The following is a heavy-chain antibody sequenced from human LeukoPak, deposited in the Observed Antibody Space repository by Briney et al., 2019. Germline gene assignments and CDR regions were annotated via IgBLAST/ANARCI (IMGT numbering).Heavy chain of an antibody. V-gene: IGHV1-69*04. J-gene: IGHJ4*02. CDR2: IVPLLGIA. Sequence: GASVEVSCKASGGIFSSYTISWVRQAPGQGLEWMGRIVPLLGIANYAQKFQGRVTIIADKSTSTAYMELSSLRSEDTAVYYCARDDADSAYADGDYWGQGTLVTVSS. CDR3: ARDDADSAYADGDY. D-gene: IGHD5-12*01. CDR1: GGIFSSYT.